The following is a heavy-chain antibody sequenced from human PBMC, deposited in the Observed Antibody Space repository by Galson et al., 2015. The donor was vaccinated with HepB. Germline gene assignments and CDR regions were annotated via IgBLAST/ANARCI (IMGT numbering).Heavy chain of an antibody. J-gene: IGHJ3*02. Sequence: PALVKPTQTLTLTCTFSGFSLSTSGVGVGWIRQPPGKALEWLALIYWDDDKRYSPSLKSRLTITKDTSKNQVVLTMTNMDPVDTATYYCAHSREYQLQDAFDIWGQGTMVTVSS. CDR2: IYWDDDK. V-gene: IGHV2-5*02. CDR3: AHSREYQLQDAFDI. CDR1: GFSLSTSGVG. D-gene: IGHD2-2*01.